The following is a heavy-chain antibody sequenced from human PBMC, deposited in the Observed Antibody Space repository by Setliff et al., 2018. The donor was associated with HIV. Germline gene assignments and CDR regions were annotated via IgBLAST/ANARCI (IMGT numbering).Heavy chain of an antibody. Sequence: KTSETLSLTCIVSGGSFSSYFWSWIRQSPGKGLEWIGNIYDTGKINYNPSLKGRVTMSIDMSEDQFSLNLRSVTAADTAVYYCASRIYYYDSSRVLREEGFDPWGQGTLVTVSS. CDR1: GGSFSSYF. CDR3: ASRIYYYDSSRVLREEGFDP. J-gene: IGHJ5*02. CDR2: IYDTGKI. D-gene: IGHD3-22*01. V-gene: IGHV4-59*01.